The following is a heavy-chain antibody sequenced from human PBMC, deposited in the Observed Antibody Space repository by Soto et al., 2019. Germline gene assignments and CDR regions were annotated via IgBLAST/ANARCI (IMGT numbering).Heavy chain of an antibody. D-gene: IGHD3-22*01. V-gene: IGHV1-69*13. CDR1: GGTFSSYA. CDR2: IIPIFGTA. CDR3: ASLGAYYYDSSGYYPGGY. Sequence: ASVKVSCKASGGTFSSYAISWVRQAPGQGLEWMGGIIPIFGTANYAQKFQGRVTITADESTSTAYMELSSLRSEDTAVCYCASLGAYYYDSSGYYPGGYWGQGTLVTVSS. J-gene: IGHJ4*02.